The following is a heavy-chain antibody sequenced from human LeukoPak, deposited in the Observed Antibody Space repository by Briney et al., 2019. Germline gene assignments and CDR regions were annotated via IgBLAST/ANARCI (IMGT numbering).Heavy chain of an antibody. CDR2: IYYSGST. CDR3: ARLKVGAVAGWFDP. CDR1: GGSFSDYY. Sequence: SETLSLTCAVYGGSFSDYYWSWIRQPPGKGLEWIGYIYYSGSTNYNPSLKSRVTISVDTSKNQFSLKLSSVTAADTAVYYCARLKVGAVAGWFDPWGQGTLVTVSS. J-gene: IGHJ5*02. D-gene: IGHD6-19*01. V-gene: IGHV4-59*08.